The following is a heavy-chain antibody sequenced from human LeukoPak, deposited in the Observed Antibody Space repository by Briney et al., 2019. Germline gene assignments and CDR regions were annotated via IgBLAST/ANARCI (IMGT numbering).Heavy chain of an antibody. CDR1: GFTFSSYA. D-gene: IGHD6-19*01. CDR2: ISYDGSNK. V-gene: IGHV3-30-3*01. Sequence: PGGSLRLSCAASGFTFSSYAMHWVRQAPGKGLEWVAVISYDGSNKYYADSVKGRFTISRDDSKNTLYLQMNSLRAEDTAVYYSAGPSGAVAGTGYYYGMDVWGQGTTVTVSS. CDR3: AGPSGAVAGTGYYYGMDV. J-gene: IGHJ6*02.